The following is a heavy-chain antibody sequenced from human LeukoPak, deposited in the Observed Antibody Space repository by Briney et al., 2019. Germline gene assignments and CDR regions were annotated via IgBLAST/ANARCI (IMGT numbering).Heavy chain of an antibody. J-gene: IGHJ4*02. CDR1: GGSISSSCW. Sequence: SETLSLTCAVSGGSISSSCWWSWVRQPPGKGLEWIGEVYHSGTTNYNPSLNSRVTISMDTSKNQFSLKLNSVTAADTAVYYCARGQVFDYWGQGTLVTVSS. V-gene: IGHV4-4*02. CDR2: VYHSGTT. CDR3: ARGQVFDY.